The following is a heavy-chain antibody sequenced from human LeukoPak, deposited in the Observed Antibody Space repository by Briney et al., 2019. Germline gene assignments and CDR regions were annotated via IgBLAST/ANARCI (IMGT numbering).Heavy chain of an antibody. J-gene: IGHJ6*03. V-gene: IGHV3-23*01. Sequence: PGGSLRLSCAASGFTFSSYAMSWVRQAPGKGLEWVSAISGSGGSTYYADSVKGRFTISRDNSKNTLYLQMNSLRAEDTAVYYCAKDGSWDYSNSWCYYYMDVWGKGTTVTVSS. CDR3: AKDGSWDYSNSWCYYYMDV. CDR1: GFTFSSYA. D-gene: IGHD4-11*01. CDR2: ISGSGGST.